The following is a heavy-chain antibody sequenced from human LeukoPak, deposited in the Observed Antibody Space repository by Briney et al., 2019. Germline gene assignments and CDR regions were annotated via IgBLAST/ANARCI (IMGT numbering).Heavy chain of an antibody. CDR2: ISYDGSNK. CDR3: ARDSSPYFYGSGSHDY. V-gene: IGHV3-30*04. Sequence: GRSLRLSCAASGFTFSSYAMHWVRQAPGKGLEWVAVISYDGSNKYYADSVKGRFTISRDNSKNTLYLQMNSLRAEDTAVYYCARDSSPYFYGSGSHDYWGQGTLVTVSS. CDR1: GFTFSSYA. D-gene: IGHD3-10*01. J-gene: IGHJ4*02.